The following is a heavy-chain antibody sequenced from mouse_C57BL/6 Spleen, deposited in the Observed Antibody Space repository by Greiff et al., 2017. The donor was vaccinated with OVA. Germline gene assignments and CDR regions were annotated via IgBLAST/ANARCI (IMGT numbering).Heavy chain of an antibody. Sequence: EVQLQQSGPVLVKPGASVKMSCKASGYTFTDYYMNWVKQSHGKSLEWIGVINPYNGGTSYNQKFKGKATLTVDKSSSTAYMELNSLTSEDSAVYYCAGNWDERYWYFDVWGTGTTVTVSS. V-gene: IGHV1-19*01. CDR3: AGNWDERYWYFDV. J-gene: IGHJ1*03. CDR2: INPYNGGT. CDR1: GYTFTDYY. D-gene: IGHD4-1*01.